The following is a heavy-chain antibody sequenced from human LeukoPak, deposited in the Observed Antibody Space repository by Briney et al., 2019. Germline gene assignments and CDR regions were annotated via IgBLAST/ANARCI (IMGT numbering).Heavy chain of an antibody. CDR1: GFTFSSYA. Sequence: GGSLRLSCAASGFTFSSYAMHWVRQAPGKGLAWVAVISYDGSNKYYADSVKGRFTISRDNSKNTLYLQMNSLRAEDTAVYYCAREGRGDILTGYSLRAFDIWGQGTMVTVSS. CDR2: ISYDGSNK. CDR3: AREGRGDILTGYSLRAFDI. D-gene: IGHD3-9*01. J-gene: IGHJ3*02. V-gene: IGHV3-30-3*01.